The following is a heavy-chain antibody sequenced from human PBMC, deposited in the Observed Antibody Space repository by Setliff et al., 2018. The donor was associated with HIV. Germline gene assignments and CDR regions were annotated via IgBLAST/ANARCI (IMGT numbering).Heavy chain of an antibody. J-gene: IGHJ4*02. CDR2: ISGHSVTT. V-gene: IGHV3-23*01. CDR1: GFSFVDDA. D-gene: IGHD6-13*01. CDR3: AKVPGTAASGVYYFDY. Sequence: GGSLRLSCAASGFSFVDDAMNWVRQAPGKGLEWVSIISGHSVTTYYADSVKGRFTVSRDNSRSTLYLQRNNLRAEDTAVYYCAKVPGTAASGVYYFDYWGQGTLVTVSS.